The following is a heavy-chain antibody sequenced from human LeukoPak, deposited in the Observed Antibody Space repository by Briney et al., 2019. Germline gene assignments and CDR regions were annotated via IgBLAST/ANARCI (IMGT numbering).Heavy chain of an antibody. J-gene: IGHJ5*02. CDR2: ISAYNGNT. V-gene: IGHV1-18*01. CDR1: GYTFTSYG. D-gene: IGHD2-15*01. Sequence: ASVKVSCKASGYTFTSYGISWVRQAPGQGLEWMGWISAYNGNTNYAQKLQGRVTMTTDTSTSTAYMELRSLRSDDTAVYYCARDGCSGGSCYPERLKASPYNWFDPWGQGTLVTVSS. CDR3: ARDGCSGGSCYPERLKASPYNWFDP.